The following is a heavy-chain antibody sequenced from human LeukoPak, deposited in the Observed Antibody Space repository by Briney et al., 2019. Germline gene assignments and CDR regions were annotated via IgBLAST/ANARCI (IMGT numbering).Heavy chain of an antibody. D-gene: IGHD3-22*01. CDR1: GFTFSSYA. J-gene: IGHJ4*02. Sequence: GGSLRLSCAASGFTFSSYAMHWVRQAPGKGLEWVAVISYDGSNKYYADSVKGRFTISRDNSKNTLYLQMNSLRAEDTAVYYCANQRRYYYDSSGYYPFDYWGQGTLVTVSS. V-gene: IGHV3-30-3*01. CDR3: ANQRRYYYDSSGYYPFDY. CDR2: ISYDGSNK.